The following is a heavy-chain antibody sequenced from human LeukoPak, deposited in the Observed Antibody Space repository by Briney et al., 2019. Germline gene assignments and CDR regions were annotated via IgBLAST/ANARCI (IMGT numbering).Heavy chain of an antibody. J-gene: IGHJ5*02. CDR3: ARDLRSSIKRYWFDP. CDR2: TYYRSKWYN. CDR1: GDSVSSNSAA. V-gene: IGHV6-1*01. Sequence: SQTLSLTCALSGDSVSSNSAAWSWIRQSPSSGLEWLGRTYYRSKWYNDYAVSVKSLITINPDTSKNQFSLQLNSVTPEDTAVYYCARDLRSSIKRYWFDPWGQGTLVTVSS. D-gene: IGHD2-2*01.